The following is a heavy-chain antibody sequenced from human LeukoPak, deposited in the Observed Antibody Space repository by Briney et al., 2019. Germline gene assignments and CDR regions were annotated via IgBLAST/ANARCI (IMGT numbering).Heavy chain of an antibody. CDR1: GFTFSSYS. V-gene: IGHV3-21*01. CDR2: ISSSSSYI. J-gene: IGHJ3*02. Sequence: GGSLRLSCAASGFTFSSYSMNWVRQAPGKGLEWVSSISSSSSYIYYADSVKGRFTISRDNAKNSLYLQMNSLRAEDTAVYYCARVRKGYDAFDIWGQGTMVTVSS. CDR3: ARVRKGYDAFDI. D-gene: IGHD6-13*01.